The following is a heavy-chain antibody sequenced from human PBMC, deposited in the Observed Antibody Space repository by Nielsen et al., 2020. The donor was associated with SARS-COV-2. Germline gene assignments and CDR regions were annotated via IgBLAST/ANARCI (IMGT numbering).Heavy chain of an antibody. J-gene: IGHJ6*02. V-gene: IGHV3-30-3*01. CDR1: GFTFSSYA. D-gene: IGHD5-12*01. Sequence: GESLKISCAASGFTFSSYAMHWVRQAQGKGLEWVAVISYDGSNKYYADSVKDRFTISRDNSKNTLYLQMNSLRAEDTAVYYCARDQVVATINYYYGMDVWGQGTTVTVSS. CDR2: ISYDGSNK. CDR3: ARDQVVATINYYYGMDV.